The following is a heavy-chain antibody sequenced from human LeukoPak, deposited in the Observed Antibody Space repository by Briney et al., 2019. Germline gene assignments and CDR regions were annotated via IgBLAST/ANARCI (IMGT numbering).Heavy chain of an antibody. CDR2: IYYGGST. CDR3: ANHGYSGYDRTQDALDI. Sequence: SETLSLTCAVSGGSLSSYYWSWIRQPPGKGLEWVGYIYYGGSTNYNPSLKSRFTISVDPSKNQFSLKQGYVTAADTAVYYCANHGYSGYDRTQDALDIRRQGTMVTVPS. CDR1: GGSLSSYY. V-gene: IGHV4-59*08. J-gene: IGHJ3*02. D-gene: IGHD5-12*01.